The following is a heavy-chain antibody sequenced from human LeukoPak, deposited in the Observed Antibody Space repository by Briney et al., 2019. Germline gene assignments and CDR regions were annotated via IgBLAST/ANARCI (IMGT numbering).Heavy chain of an antibody. CDR2: ISGSGGST. D-gene: IGHD2-21*02. V-gene: IGHV3-23*01. CDR1: GFTFSSYA. J-gene: IGHJ3*02. Sequence: GGSLRLSCAASGFTFSSYAMSRVRQAPGKGLEWVSAISGSGGSTYYADSVKGRFTISRDNSKNTLYLQMNSLRAEDTAVYYCAKDLAYCGGDCYPSGGAFDIWGQGTMVTVSS. CDR3: AKDLAYCGGDCYPSGGAFDI.